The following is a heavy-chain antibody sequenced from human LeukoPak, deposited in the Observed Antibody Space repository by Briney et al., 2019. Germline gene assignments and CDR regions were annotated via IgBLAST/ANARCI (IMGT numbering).Heavy chain of an antibody. J-gene: IGHJ4*02. CDR3: AREREGGQYYYDSSGSGTYDS. V-gene: IGHV4-4*02. Sequence: SGTLSLTCAVSGGSISSSNWWSWVRQPPGKGLEWIGEIYHSGSTNYNPSLKSRVTISVDTSKNQFSLKLSSVTAADTAVYYCAREREGGQYYYDSSGSGTYDSWGQGTLVTVSS. CDR2: IYHSGST. CDR1: GGSISSSNW. D-gene: IGHD3-22*01.